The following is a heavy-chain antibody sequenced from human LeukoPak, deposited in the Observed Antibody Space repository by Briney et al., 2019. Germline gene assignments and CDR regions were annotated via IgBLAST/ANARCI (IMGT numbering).Heavy chain of an antibody. D-gene: IGHD3-10*01. CDR2: ISGSGGST. CDR1: GFTFSSYA. J-gene: IGHJ4*02. V-gene: IGHV3-23*01. Sequence: GGSLRLSCAASGFTFSSYAMSWVRQAPGKGLEWVAGISGSGGSTYYADSVKGRFIISRDNSKNRLYVQMSSLRAEDTAVYYCARAKPKNMVRGLIMRRESRYYFDYWGQGTLVTVSS. CDR3: ARAKPKNMVRGLIMRRESRYYFDY.